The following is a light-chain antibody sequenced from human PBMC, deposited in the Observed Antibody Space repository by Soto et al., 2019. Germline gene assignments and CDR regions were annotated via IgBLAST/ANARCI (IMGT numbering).Light chain of an antibody. CDR2: WAS. V-gene: IGKV4-1*01. CDR3: HQYYSAPWT. CDR1: QSILYRSNDKNF. J-gene: IGKJ1*01. Sequence: DIVMTQSPDSLAVSLGERATINCKSSQSILYRSNDKNFLTWYQQKPGQPPKLLIYWASTRESGVPDRFSGSGSGTDFTLTISSLQAEDVAVYYCHQYYSAPWTFGQGTKVEIK.